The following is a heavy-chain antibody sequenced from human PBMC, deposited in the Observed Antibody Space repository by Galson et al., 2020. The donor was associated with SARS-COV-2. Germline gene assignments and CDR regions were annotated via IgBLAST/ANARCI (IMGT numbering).Heavy chain of an antibody. D-gene: IGHD3-3*01. Sequence: GESLKISCAASGFSISSYGMTWVRQAPGKGLEWVSAISGSGGSTYYTDSVKGRFTISRDNSRNTLYLQMNSLRVEDSAIFYCARDLHYDFWVVSRFDPWGQGTLVTVSS. CDR1: GFSISSYG. CDR2: ISGSGGST. CDR3: ARDLHYDFWVVSRFDP. V-gene: IGHV3-23*01. J-gene: IGHJ5*02.